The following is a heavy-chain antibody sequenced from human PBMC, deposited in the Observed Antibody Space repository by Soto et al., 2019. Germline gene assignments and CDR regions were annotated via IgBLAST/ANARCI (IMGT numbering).Heavy chain of an antibody. CDR3: AREAQLERLVWFDP. CDR2: IYYSGST. J-gene: IGHJ5*02. V-gene: IGHV4-61*01. CDR1: GGSVSSGSYY. D-gene: IGHD1-1*01. Sequence: QVQLQESGPGLVKPSETLSLTCTVSGGSVSSGSYYWSWIRQPPGKGLEWIGYIYYSGSTNYNPSLQSRVTISVDTSKNQFSLKLSAVTAADTAVYYCAREAQLERLVWFDPWGQGTLVTVSS.